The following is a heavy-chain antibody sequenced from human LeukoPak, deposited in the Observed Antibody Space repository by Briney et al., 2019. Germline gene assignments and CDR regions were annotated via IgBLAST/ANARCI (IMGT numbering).Heavy chain of an antibody. D-gene: IGHD4-23*01. CDR1: GFTFSSYW. V-gene: IGHV3-74*01. J-gene: IGHJ4*02. CDR2: IASDGSST. CDR3: ARGRPHGNDY. Sequence: GGSLRLSCAASGFTFSSYWMNWVRQAPGKGLVWVSRIASDGSSTTYAESVKGRFSISRDNAMNTLYLQMNSLRVEDTAVYYCARGRPHGNDYWGQGTLVTVSS.